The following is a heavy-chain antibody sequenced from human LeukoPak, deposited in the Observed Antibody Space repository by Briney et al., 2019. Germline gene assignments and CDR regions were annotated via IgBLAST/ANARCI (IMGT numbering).Heavy chain of an antibody. CDR3: ARMYSHSGWYPPSYDY. CDR1: GYTFTSYD. Sequence: ASVKVSCKASGYTFTSYDINWMRQATGQGLEWMGWMNPNSGNTGYAQKFQGRVTMTRNTSISTAYMELSSLRSEDTAVYYCARMYSHSGWYPPSYDYWGQGTLVTVSS. V-gene: IGHV1-8*01. D-gene: IGHD6-19*01. J-gene: IGHJ4*02. CDR2: MNPNSGNT.